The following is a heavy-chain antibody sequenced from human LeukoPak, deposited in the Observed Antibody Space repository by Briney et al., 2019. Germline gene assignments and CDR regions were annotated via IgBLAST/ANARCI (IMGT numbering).Heavy chain of an antibody. CDR1: GFTFSSYW. Sequence: GGSLRLSCTASGFTFSSYWMDWVRQAPGKGLEWVASISSSSNYIRYADSMKGRVTISRDNAKNSLYLQMDSLRVGDTAVYYCARPLQGSYAMDVWGLGTTVIVSS. V-gene: IGHV3-21*06. CDR2: ISSSSNYI. CDR3: ARPLQGSYAMDV. J-gene: IGHJ6*02.